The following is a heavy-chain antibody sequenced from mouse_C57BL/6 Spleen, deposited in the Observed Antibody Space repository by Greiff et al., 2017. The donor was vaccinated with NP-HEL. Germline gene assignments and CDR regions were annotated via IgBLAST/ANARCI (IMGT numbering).Heavy chain of an antibody. V-gene: IGHV1-80*01. CDR2: IYPGDGET. J-gene: IGHJ4*01. CDR3: ARGGTARDYAMDY. D-gene: IGHD2-14*01. CDR1: GYAFSSYW. Sequence: VQLQQSGAELVKPGASVKISCKASGYAFSSYWMNWVKQRPGKGLEWIGQIYPGDGETNYNGQFKGKATLTADKSSSTAYMQLSSLTSEDSAVYFCARGGTARDYAMDYWGQGASVTVSS.